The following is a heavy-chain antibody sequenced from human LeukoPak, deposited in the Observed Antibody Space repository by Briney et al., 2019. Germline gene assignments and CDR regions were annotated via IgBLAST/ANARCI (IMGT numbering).Heavy chain of an antibody. V-gene: IGHV4-59*08. CDR1: GGSISSYY. CDR3: VRLGPWSGPISYYFDY. CDR2: IYYSGST. D-gene: IGHD3-3*01. J-gene: IGHJ4*02. Sequence: PSETLSLTCTVSGGSISSYYWSWIRQPPGKGLEWIGYIYYSGSTNYNPSLKSRVTISVDTSKNQFSLKLSSVTAADTAVYYCVRLGPWSGPISYYFDYWGQGTLVTVSS.